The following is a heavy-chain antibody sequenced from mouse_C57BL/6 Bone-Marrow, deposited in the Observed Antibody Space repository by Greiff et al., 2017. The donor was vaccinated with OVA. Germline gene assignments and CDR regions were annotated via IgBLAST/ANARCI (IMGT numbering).Heavy chain of an antibody. J-gene: IGHJ2*01. CDR2: IYPGSGST. CDR3: AREGAYYFDY. V-gene: IGHV1-55*01. Sequence: QVQLKQPGAELVKPGASVKMSCKASGYTFTSYWITWVKQRPGQGLEWIGDIYPGSGSTNYNEKFKSKATLTVDTSSSTAYMQLSILTSEDSAVYYCAREGAYYFDYWGQGTTLTVSS. CDR1: GYTFTSYW.